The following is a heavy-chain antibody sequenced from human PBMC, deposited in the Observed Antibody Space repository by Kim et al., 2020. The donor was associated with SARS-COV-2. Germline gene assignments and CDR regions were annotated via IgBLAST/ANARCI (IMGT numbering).Heavy chain of an antibody. CDR3: ARELGSSGYKRYYFDS. D-gene: IGHD6-13*01. J-gene: IGHJ4*02. Sequence: VPGRFTISRDKSKTTLYLQMNSLRAEDTAVYYCARELGSSGYKRYYFDSWGQGTLVTVSS. V-gene: IGHV3-30*01.